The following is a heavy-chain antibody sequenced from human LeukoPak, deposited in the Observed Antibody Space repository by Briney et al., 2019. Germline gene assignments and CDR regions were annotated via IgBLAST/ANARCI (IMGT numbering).Heavy chain of an antibody. D-gene: IGHD3-10*01. CDR2: IFRSGST. V-gene: IGHV4-38-2*02. Sequence: PSETLSLTCSVSGYSISSGFYWGWIRQPPGKGLEWIGNIFRSGSTYYNTSLKSRVTISVDTSKNQFSLKLSSVTAADTAVYYCARDSGTTGEVKFDPWGQGTLVTVSS. CDR3: ARDSGTTGEVKFDP. CDR1: GYSISSGFY. J-gene: IGHJ5*02.